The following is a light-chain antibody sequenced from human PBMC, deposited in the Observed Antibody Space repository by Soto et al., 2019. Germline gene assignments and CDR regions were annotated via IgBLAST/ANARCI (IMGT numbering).Light chain of an antibody. CDR1: SIEVGSYNL. CDR3: CSYAGSRTYV. J-gene: IGLJ1*01. CDR2: EGN. V-gene: IGLV2-23*01. Sequence: QSALTQPASMSGSPGQSITISCTGTSIEVGSYNLVSWYQHHPGKAPKLMIYEGNKRPSGVSNRFSGSKSGNTASLTISGLQAEDEADYYCCSYAGSRTYVFGTGTKLTVL.